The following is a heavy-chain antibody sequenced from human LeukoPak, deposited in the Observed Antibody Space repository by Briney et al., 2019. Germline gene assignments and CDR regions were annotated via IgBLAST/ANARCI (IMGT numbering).Heavy chain of an antibody. Sequence: ASVKVSCKTSGYTFTGYYVHWVRQAPGQGLEWMGIINPSGGSTSYAQKFQGRVTMTRDTSTSTVYMELSSLRSEDTAVYYCASLTWYGGYDYFDYWGQGTLVTVSS. V-gene: IGHV1-46*01. D-gene: IGHD5-12*01. CDR1: GYTFTGYY. J-gene: IGHJ4*02. CDR2: INPSGGST. CDR3: ASLTWYGGYDYFDY.